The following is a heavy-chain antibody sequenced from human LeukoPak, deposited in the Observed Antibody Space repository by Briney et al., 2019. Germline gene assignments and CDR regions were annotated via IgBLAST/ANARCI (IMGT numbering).Heavy chain of an antibody. J-gene: IGHJ4*02. CDR3: ARDCSSSSCYDY. Sequence: SETLSLTCTVSGGSISSYYWSWIRQPPGKGLEWIGYICYSGSTNYIPSLKSRVTTSVDTSKNQFSLRLSSVTAADTALYYCARDCSSSSCYDYWGQGTLVTVSS. CDR2: ICYSGST. D-gene: IGHD2-2*01. V-gene: IGHV4-59*01. CDR1: GGSISSYY.